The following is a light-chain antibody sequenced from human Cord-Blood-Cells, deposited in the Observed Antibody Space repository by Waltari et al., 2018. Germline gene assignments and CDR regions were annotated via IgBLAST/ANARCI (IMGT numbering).Light chain of an antibody. CDR3: QQYNSYLT. CDR2: DAS. V-gene: IGKV1-5*01. J-gene: IGKJ4*01. CDR1: QSISSW. Sequence: DIQMPQSPSTLAASVQDRVTITCRASQSISSWLAWYQQKPGKAPKLLIYDASSWESGVPSRFSGSGSGTEFTLTISSLQPDDFATYYCQQYNSYLTFGGGTKVEIK.